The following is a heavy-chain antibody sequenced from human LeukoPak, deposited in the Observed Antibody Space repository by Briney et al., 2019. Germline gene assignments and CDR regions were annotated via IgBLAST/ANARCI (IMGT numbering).Heavy chain of an antibody. CDR2: INHSGST. CDR1: GGSFSGYY. V-gene: IGHV4-34*01. J-gene: IGHJ6*04. Sequence: PSETLSLTCAVYGGSFSGYYWIWIRQPPGKGLEWIGEINHSGSTNYNPSLKSRVTISVDTSKNQFSLKLSSVTAADTAVYYCARLKKLGYCSSTSCRPYGMDVWGKGTTVTVSS. D-gene: IGHD2-2*01. CDR3: ARLKKLGYCSSTSCRPYGMDV.